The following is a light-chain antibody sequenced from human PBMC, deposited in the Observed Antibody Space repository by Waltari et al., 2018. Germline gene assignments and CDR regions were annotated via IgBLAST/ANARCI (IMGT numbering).Light chain of an antibody. CDR2: GSS. CDR3: QQYNNWPLT. Sequence: EIVMTQSPATLSVAPGERATLSCRASQSVSSNLAWYQQKPGQAPMLLIYGSSTRATGIPARFSGSGSGTEFTLTISSLQSEDFAVYHCQQYNNWPLTFGGGTKVEIK. CDR1: QSVSSN. J-gene: IGKJ4*01. V-gene: IGKV3-15*01.